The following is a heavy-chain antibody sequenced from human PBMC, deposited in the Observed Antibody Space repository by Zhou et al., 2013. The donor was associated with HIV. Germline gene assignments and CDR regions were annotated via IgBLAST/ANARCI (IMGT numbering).Heavy chain of an antibody. CDR3: NRGMQRWVNDAFDI. CDR2: INPNSGGS. D-gene: IGHD3-16*01. J-gene: IGHJ3*02. V-gene: IGHV1-2*02. Sequence: QVQLAQSGAEVKKPGASVRVSCKASGYIFTDYYMHWVRQAPGQGLEWMGWINPNSGGSRYAQNFQGRVTMTRDTSINTAYMELSRLKSDDTAVYYCNRGMQRWVNDAFDIWGQGTMVTVSS. CDR1: GYIFTDYY.